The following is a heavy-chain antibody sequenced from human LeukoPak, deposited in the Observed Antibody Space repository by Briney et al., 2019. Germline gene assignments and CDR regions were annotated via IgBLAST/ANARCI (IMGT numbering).Heavy chain of an antibody. V-gene: IGHV3-74*01. CDR3: ANFEPGYTSSWYAEF. Sequence: GGSLRLSCAASGFTFNSHWMHWVRQGPGKGLVWVSRIGSDGSITSYADSVKGRFTISRDNAKNTLYLQMNSLRVEDTAVYYCANFEPGYTSSWYAEFWGQGTLVTVSS. CDR1: GFTFNSHW. J-gene: IGHJ4*02. D-gene: IGHD6-13*01. CDR2: IGSDGSIT.